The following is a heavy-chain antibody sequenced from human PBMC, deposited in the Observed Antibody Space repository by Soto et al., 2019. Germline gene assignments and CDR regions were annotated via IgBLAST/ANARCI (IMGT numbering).Heavy chain of an antibody. D-gene: IGHD6-19*01. CDR3: ARETGLRSSGWSYYFDF. V-gene: IGHV3-48*02. CDR1: GFTLSRYS. J-gene: IGHJ4*02. CDR2: ISGSGGTI. Sequence: EVQLVESGGGMVQPGGSLRVSWAAPGFTLSRYSMHWVRQAPGRGLEWVSYISGSGGTINYADSVKGRFTISRDNAKNSLSVQMNSLRDEDTAVYFCARETGLRSSGWSYYFDFWGQGTRVTVSS.